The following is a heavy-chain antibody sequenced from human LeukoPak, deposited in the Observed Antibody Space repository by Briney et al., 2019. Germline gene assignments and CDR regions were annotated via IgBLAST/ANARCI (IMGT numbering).Heavy chain of an antibody. CDR2: INYSGST. Sequence: PSETLSLTCAVYGGSFSGYYWSWIRQPPGKGLEWIGEINYSGSTNYNPSLKSRVTISVDTSKNQFSLKLSSVTAADTVVYYCARGLRFLNYWGQGTLVTVSS. J-gene: IGHJ4*02. V-gene: IGHV4-34*01. CDR1: GGSFSGYY. D-gene: IGHD3-3*01. CDR3: ARGLRFLNY.